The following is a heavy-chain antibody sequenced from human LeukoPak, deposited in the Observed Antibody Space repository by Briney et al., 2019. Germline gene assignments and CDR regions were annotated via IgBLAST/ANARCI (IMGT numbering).Heavy chain of an antibody. D-gene: IGHD3-10*01. CDR3: ARTYHYGSGSYFLFDF. V-gene: IGHV4-59*11. CDR2: IYYSGST. J-gene: IGHJ4*02. Sequence: PSETLSLTCTVSGDSISGHYWSWIRQPPGTGLEWIGYIYYSGSTDYNPSLKSRVTISVDTSKNQFSLKLSSVTAADTAVYYCARTYHYGSGSYFLFDFWGQGTLVTLSS. CDR1: GDSISGHY.